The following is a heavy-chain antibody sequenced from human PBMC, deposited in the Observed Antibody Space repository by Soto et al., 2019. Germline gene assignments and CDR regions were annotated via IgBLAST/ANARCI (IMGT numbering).Heavy chain of an antibody. CDR2: SNSDGSSI. D-gene: IGHD3-16*02. CDR3: ASFVHRLSVVLTGNSAFDL. Sequence: EVQLVESGGGLVQPGGSLRLSCAASGFTFSSYWMHWVRQAPGKGLVWVSRSNSDGSSISYADSVKGRFTISRDNAKNTLYLQMNSLRVEDTAVDYCASFVHRLSVVLTGNSAFDLWGQGTMVTVSS. CDR1: GFTFSSYW. V-gene: IGHV3-74*01. J-gene: IGHJ3*01.